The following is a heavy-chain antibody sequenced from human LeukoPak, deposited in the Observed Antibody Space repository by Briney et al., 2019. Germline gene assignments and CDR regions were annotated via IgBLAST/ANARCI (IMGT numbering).Heavy chain of an antibody. CDR3: ARGLLWFGGRYFDY. Sequence: SQTLSLTCTVSGGPISSGSYYWSWIRQPAGKGLEWIGRIYTSGSTDYNPSLKSRVTISVDTSKNQFSLKLSSVTVADTAVYYCARGLLWFGGRYFDYWGQGTLVTVSS. D-gene: IGHD3-10*01. CDR1: GGPISSGSYY. V-gene: IGHV4-61*02. J-gene: IGHJ4*02. CDR2: IYTSGST.